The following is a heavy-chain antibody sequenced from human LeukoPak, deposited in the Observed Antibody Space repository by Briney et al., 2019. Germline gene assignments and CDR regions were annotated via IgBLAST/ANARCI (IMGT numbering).Heavy chain of an antibody. CDR3: ARNYDFWSGYSYYMDV. V-gene: IGHV1-18*01. CDR1: GGTFSSYA. CDR2: ISAYNGNT. Sequence: ASVKVSCKASGGTFSSYAISWVRQAPGQGLEWMGWISAYNGNTNYAQKLQGRVTMTTDTSTSTAYMELRSLRSDDTAVYYCARNYDFWSGYSYYMDVWGKGTTVTVSS. J-gene: IGHJ6*03. D-gene: IGHD3-3*01.